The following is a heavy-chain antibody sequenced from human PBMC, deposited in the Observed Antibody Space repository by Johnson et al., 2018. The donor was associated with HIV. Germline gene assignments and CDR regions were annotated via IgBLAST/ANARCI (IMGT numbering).Heavy chain of an antibody. Sequence: VQLVESGGGVVQPGRSLRLSCAASGFTFSSYAMHWVRQAPGKGLEWVAVISYDGSNKYYADSVKGRFTISRDNSKNTLYLQMNSLRAEDTAVYYCARDASDAFDIWGQGTMVTVSS. CDR1: GFTFSSYA. CDR3: ARDASDAFDI. CDR2: ISYDGSNK. V-gene: IGHV3-30*04. J-gene: IGHJ3*02.